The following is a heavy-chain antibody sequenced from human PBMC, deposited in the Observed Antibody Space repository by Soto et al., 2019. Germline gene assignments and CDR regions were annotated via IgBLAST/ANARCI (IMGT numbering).Heavy chain of an antibody. Sequence: GGSLRLSCAASGFTFSSYGMHWVRQAPGKGLEWVAVIWYDGSNKYYADSVKGRFTISRDNSKNTLYLQMNSLRAEDTAVYYCARDSSGDLNQRDYYYGMDVWGQGTTVTVSS. V-gene: IGHV3-33*01. CDR2: IWYDGSNK. CDR3: ARDSSGDLNQRDYYYGMDV. CDR1: GFTFSSYG. D-gene: IGHD4-17*01. J-gene: IGHJ6*02.